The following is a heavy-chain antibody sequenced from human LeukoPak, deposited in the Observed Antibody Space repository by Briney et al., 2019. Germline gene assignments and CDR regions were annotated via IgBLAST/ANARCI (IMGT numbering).Heavy chain of an antibody. Sequence: ASVTVSFKASGYTFTSYYMHWVRQAPGQGQEWMGLINPSGGSTSYAQKFQGRVTMTRDTSTSTVYMELSSLRSEDTAVYYCARDGIVPEDLYYYGMDVWGQGTTVTVSS. CDR1: GYTFTSYY. CDR3: ARDGIVPEDLYYYGMDV. CDR2: INPSGGST. V-gene: IGHV1-46*01. D-gene: IGHD2-8*01. J-gene: IGHJ6*02.